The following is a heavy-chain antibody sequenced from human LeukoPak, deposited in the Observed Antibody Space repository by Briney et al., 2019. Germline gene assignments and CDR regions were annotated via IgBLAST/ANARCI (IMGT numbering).Heavy chain of an antibody. V-gene: IGHV1-18*01. D-gene: IGHD5-24*01. Sequence: ASVKVSCKASGYTFTSYGISWVRQAPGQGLEWMGWISSYNGNTNYAQMLQGRVTMTTDTSTSTAYMELSRLRSDDTAVYYCARVGPHRKMATTRYHFDYWGQGTLVTVSS. CDR1: GYTFTSYG. J-gene: IGHJ4*02. CDR2: ISSYNGNT. CDR3: ARVGPHRKMATTRYHFDY.